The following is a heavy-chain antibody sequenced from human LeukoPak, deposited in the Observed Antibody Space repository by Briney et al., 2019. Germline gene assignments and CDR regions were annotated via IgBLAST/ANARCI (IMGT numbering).Heavy chain of an antibody. D-gene: IGHD5-12*01. CDR1: GFTFSSYA. Sequence: GRSLRLSCAASGFTFSSYAMHWVRQAPGKGLEWVAVISYDGSNKYYADSVKGRFTISRDNSKNTLYLQMNSLRAEDTAVYYCARDSSEMATIPWDAFDIWGQGTMVTVSS. CDR3: ARDSSEMATIPWDAFDI. J-gene: IGHJ3*02. CDR2: ISYDGSNK. V-gene: IGHV3-30-3*01.